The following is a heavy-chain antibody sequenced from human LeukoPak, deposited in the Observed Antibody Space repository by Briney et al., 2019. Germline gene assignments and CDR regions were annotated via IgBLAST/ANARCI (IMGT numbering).Heavy chain of an antibody. J-gene: IGHJ4*02. D-gene: IGHD2-8*01. Sequence: SVKVSCKASGGTFSSYAISWVRQAPGQGLEWMGGIIPIFGTANYAQKFQGRVTITADESTSTAYMELSSPRSEDTAVYYCARGPLGYCTNGVCYTARYFDYWGQGTLVTVSS. CDR3: ARGPLGYCTNGVCYTARYFDY. CDR2: IIPIFGTA. CDR1: GGTFSSYA. V-gene: IGHV1-69*13.